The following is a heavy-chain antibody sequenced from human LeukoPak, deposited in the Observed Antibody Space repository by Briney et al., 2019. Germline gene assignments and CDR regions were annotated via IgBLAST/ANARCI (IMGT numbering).Heavy chain of an antibody. CDR3: ARAETRLRVDY. CDR2: IYHSGST. D-gene: IGHD4-17*01. CDR1: GGSISSYY. V-gene: IGHV4-59*12. Sequence: KPSETLSLTCTVSGGSISSYYWSWIRQPSGKGLEWIGYIYHSGSTYYNPSLKSRVTISVDRSKNQFSLKLSSVTAADTAVYYCARAETRLRVDYWGQGTLVTVSS. J-gene: IGHJ4*02.